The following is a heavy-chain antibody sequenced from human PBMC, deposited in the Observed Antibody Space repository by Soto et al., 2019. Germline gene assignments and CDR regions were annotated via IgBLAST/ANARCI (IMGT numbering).Heavy chain of an antibody. CDR1: GGSIRSYY. CDR2: IYTSGTT. J-gene: IGHJ6*02. CDR3: AREGSSGFGMDV. D-gene: IGHD6-25*01. Sequence: QVQLQQSGPGLVKPSETLSLTCTVSGGSIRSYYWSWIRQPAGKALEWIGRIYTSGTTNYTASLKSRVTTLLDTSKNQFSLDLSSVTDADTAVYYCAREGSSGFGMDVWCQGTTVTVSS. V-gene: IGHV4-4*07.